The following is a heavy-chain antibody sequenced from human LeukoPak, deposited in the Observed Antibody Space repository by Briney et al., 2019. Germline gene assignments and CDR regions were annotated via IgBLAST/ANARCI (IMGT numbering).Heavy chain of an antibody. D-gene: IGHD2-21*01. CDR3: ARGDVVLDTLDAFDI. Sequence: GRSLRLSCAASGFTFSSYGMHWVRQAPGKGLEWVAVISYDGSNKYYADSVKGRFTISRDNSKNTLYLQMNSLRAEDTAVYYCARGDVVLDTLDAFDIWGQGTMVTVSS. CDR1: GFTFSSYG. CDR2: ISYDGSNK. J-gene: IGHJ3*02. V-gene: IGHV3-30*03.